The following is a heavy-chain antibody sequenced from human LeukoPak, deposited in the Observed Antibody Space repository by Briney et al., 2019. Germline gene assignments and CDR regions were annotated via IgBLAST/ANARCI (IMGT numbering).Heavy chain of an antibody. J-gene: IGHJ5*02. CDR3: ARDSGSGEFDP. CDR2: IKQDGSEK. V-gene: IGHV3-7*01. Sequence: QTGGSLRLSCAASGFTSSSYWMSWVRQAPGKGLEWVANIKQDGSEKYYVDSVKGRFTISRDNAKNSLYLQMNSRRAEDTAVYYCARDSGSGEFDPWGQGTLVTVSS. D-gene: IGHD3-10*01. CDR1: GFTSSSYW.